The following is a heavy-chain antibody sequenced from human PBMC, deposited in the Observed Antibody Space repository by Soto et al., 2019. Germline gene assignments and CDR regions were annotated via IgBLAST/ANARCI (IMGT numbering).Heavy chain of an antibody. CDR3: ARDGADTYLPDY. Sequence: QVQLVESGGGVVQPGRSLRLSCAASEFTFINYGMHWVHQAPGKGLEWVAVIWYDGSNINYEDSVKGRFTISRDNSKNTLYLQMNSLRVEDTAVYYCARDGADTYLPDYWGQGTLVTVSS. D-gene: IGHD6-19*01. J-gene: IGHJ4*02. CDR2: IWYDGSNI. CDR1: EFTFINYG. V-gene: IGHV3-33*01.